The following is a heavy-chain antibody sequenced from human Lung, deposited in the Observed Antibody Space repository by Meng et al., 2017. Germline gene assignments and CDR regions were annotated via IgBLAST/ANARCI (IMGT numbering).Heavy chain of an antibody. CDR1: GGSFSDYY. Sequence: SDTLSLTCVVSGGSFSDYYWSWIRQPPGKGLEWSGEINHSGSTNYNPSLESRATISVDTSQNNLSLKLSSVTAADSAVYYCARGPTTMAHDFDYWGQGTMVTVSS. J-gene: IGHJ4*02. CDR2: INHSGST. V-gene: IGHV4-34*01. D-gene: IGHD4-11*01. CDR3: ARGPTTMAHDFDY.